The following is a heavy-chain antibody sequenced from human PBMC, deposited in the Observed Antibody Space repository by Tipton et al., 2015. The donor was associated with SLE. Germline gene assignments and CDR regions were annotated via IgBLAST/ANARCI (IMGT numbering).Heavy chain of an antibody. Sequence: TLSLTCTVSGGSISSSNHYWGWIHQPPGKGLEWIGTIYYYGSTLYNPSLRSRVTISVDTSKNQFSLKLSSVTAADTAVYYCARQVLRIPYDAFDIWGQGTMVTVSS. V-gene: IGHV4-39*01. CDR3: ARQVLRIPYDAFDI. J-gene: IGHJ3*02. CDR1: GGSISSSNHY. D-gene: IGHD3-10*01. CDR2: IYYYGST.